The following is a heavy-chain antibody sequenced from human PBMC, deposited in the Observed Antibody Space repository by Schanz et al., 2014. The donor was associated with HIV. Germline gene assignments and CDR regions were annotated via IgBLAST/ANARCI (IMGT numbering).Heavy chain of an antibody. CDR1: GGSFSSFS. Sequence: QVQLVQSGAEVKKPGSSVQVSCTASGGSFSSFSITWVRQAPGQGLEWMGGIIPVFGTTNYAQKFQGRVTITADKSTSTAYMELSSLRSEDTAVYYCARGECDFWSGYCPHFHYFDLDVWGPGTSVTVSS. J-gene: IGHJ6*02. V-gene: IGHV1-69*06. CDR3: ARGECDFWSGYCPHFHYFDLDV. D-gene: IGHD3-3*01. CDR2: IIPVFGTT.